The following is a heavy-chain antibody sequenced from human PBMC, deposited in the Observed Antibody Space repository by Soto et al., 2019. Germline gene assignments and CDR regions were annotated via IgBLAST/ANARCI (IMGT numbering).Heavy chain of an antibody. Sequence: QVQLVQSGAEVKKPGSSVKVSSKASGGTFSSYTISWVRQAPGQGLEWMGRIIPILGIANYAQKFQGRVTITADKSTSTAYMELSSLRSEDTAVYYCARVDSSRWHGFDYWGQGTLVTVSS. V-gene: IGHV1-69*02. D-gene: IGHD6-13*01. CDR3: ARVDSSRWHGFDY. CDR1: GGTFSSYT. CDR2: IIPILGIA. J-gene: IGHJ4*02.